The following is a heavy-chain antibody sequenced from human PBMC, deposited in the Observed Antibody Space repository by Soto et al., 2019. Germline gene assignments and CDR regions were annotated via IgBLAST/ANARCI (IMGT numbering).Heavy chain of an antibody. CDR1: GGSFKSYA. J-gene: IGHJ6*02. V-gene: IGHV1-69*12. CDR2: IMPIFGTA. D-gene: IGHD1-1*01. CDR3: ANWTDIEPRAGKYSRGMDI. Sequence: QVQLVQSGAEVKKPGASVKVSCKASGGSFKSYAISWVRQAPGQGLEWLGGIMPIFGTADYVQKFQGRVNISADESTNTANMELRSLTNEATDIYIWANWTDIEPRAGKYSRGMDIGGHGTKVT.